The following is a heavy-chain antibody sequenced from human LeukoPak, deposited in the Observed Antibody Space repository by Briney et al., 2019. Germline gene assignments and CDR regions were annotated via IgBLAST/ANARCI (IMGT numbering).Heavy chain of an antibody. CDR2: ISACNGNT. CDR1: GYTFTSYG. Sequence: ASVKVSCKASGYTFTSYGISWVRQAPGQGLEWMGWISACNGNTNYAQKLQGRVTMTTDTSTSTAYMELRSLRSEDTAVYYCARALRDYDYVWGSYRQWWFDPWGQGTLVTVSS. J-gene: IGHJ5*02. CDR3: ARALRDYDYVWGSYRQWWFDP. V-gene: IGHV1-18*01. D-gene: IGHD3-16*02.